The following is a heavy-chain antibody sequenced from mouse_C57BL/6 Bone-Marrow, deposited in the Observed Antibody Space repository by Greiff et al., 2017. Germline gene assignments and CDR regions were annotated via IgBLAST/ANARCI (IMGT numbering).Heavy chain of an antibody. D-gene: IGHD1-1*01. CDR1: GYTFTSYG. CDR3: AREAITTRVDY. J-gene: IGHJ2*01. Sequence: QVQLQQSGAELARPGASVKLSCKASGYTFTSYGISWVKQRTGQGLEWIGEIYPRSGNTYYNEKFKGKATLTADKSSSTAYMELRSVTSEDAAGYLCAREAITTRVDYWGQDTTLTDSS. CDR2: IYPRSGNT. V-gene: IGHV1-81*01.